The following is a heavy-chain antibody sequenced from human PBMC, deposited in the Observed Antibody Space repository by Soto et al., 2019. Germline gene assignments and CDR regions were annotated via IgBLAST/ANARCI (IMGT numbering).Heavy chain of an antibody. CDR3: AREGGYYDFWSGYLNWFDP. CDR2: INPNSGGT. D-gene: IGHD3-3*01. CDR1: GYTFTGYY. V-gene: IGHV1-2*04. J-gene: IGHJ5*02. Sequence: ASVKVSCKASGYTFTGYYMHWVRQAPGQGLEWMGWINPNSGGTNYAQKFQGWVTMTRDTSISTAYMELSRLRSDDTAVYYCAREGGYYDFWSGYLNWFDPWGQGTLVTVPQ.